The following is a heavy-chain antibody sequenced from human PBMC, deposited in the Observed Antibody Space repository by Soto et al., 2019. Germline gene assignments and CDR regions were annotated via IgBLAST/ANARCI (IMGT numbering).Heavy chain of an antibody. D-gene: IGHD3-22*01. CDR1: GDTFSSYA. V-gene: IGHV1-69*12. CDR2: IIPIFATA. J-gene: IGHJ5*02. CDR3: AGDRGPSSGYYPYWFDP. Sequence: QVQLVQSGAEVKKPGSSVKVSCKASGDTFSSYAITWVRQAPGQGLEWMGGIIPIFATANYAQKFQGRVTITADESTSTAYMELSSLRSEDTAVYYCAGDRGPSSGYYPYWFDPWGQGTLVTVSS.